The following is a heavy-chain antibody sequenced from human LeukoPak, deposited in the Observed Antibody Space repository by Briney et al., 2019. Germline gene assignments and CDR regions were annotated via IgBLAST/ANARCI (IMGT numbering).Heavy chain of an antibody. CDR2: IYYSGST. Sequence: PSETLSLTCTVSGGSISSYYWSWIRQPPGKGLEWIGYIYYSGSTNYNPSLKSRVTISVDTSKNQSSLKLSSVTAADTAVYYCARIAVAGTGYFDYWGQGTLVTVSS. V-gene: IGHV4-59*08. CDR1: GGSISSYY. D-gene: IGHD6-19*01. CDR3: ARIAVAGTGYFDY. J-gene: IGHJ4*02.